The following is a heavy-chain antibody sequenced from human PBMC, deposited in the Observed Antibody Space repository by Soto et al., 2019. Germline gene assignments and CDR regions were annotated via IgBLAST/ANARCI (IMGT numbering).Heavy chain of an antibody. J-gene: IGHJ4*02. CDR1: GYTFTSYG. CDR3: ARDKSYYDSSGQGGY. V-gene: IGHV1-18*01. D-gene: IGHD3-22*01. CDR2: ISAYNGNT. Sequence: QVQLVQSGAEVKKPGASVKVSCKASGYTFTSYGISWVRQAPGQGLEWMGWISAYNGNTNYAQKLQGRVTMTTDTSTSTAYMELRSLRYDDTAVYYCARDKSYYDSSGQGGYWGQGTLVTVSS.